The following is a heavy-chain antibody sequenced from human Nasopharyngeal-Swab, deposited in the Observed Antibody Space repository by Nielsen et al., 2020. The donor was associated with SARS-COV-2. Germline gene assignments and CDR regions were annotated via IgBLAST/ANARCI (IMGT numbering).Heavy chain of an antibody. V-gene: IGHV1-24*01. J-gene: IGHJ4*02. D-gene: IGHD2-2*02. Sequence: ASAKVSCKVSGYTLTELSMHWVRQAPGKGLEWMGGFDPEDGETIYAQKFQGRVTMTEDTSTDTAYMELSSLRSEDTSVYYCAMIPAAIIQLYKRGYYFDYWGQGTLVTVSS. CDR2: FDPEDGET. CDR1: GYTLTELS. CDR3: AMIPAAIIQLYKRGYYFDY.